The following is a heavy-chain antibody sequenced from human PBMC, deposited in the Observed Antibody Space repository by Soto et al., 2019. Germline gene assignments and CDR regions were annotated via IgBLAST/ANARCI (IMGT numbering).Heavy chain of an antibody. CDR1: GVSISSYY. V-gene: IGHV4-59*01. Sequence: PSETLSLTCAVSGVSISSYYWSWIRQPPGKGLEWIGYVFYNEITNYSPSLKGRVSMSMEMSTNHFSLEVRSVTAADTAVYFCARVGEGGSSSNHQDYWGQGAMVTVYS. CDR3: ARVGEGGSSSNHQDY. J-gene: IGHJ4*02. CDR2: VFYNEIT. D-gene: IGHD6-6*01.